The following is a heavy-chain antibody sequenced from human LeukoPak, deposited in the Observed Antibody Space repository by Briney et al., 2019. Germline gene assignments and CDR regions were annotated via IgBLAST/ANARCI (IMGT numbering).Heavy chain of an antibody. D-gene: IGHD6-25*01. V-gene: IGHV3-48*04. CDR1: GFTFSIYG. J-gene: IGHJ6*04. CDR2: ISASGTLT. CDR3: ARDGTPIYSNGWVYMDV. Sequence: PGGSLRLSCAASGFTFSIYGMSWVRQAPGKGLEWISYISASGTLTHYADSVEGRFTISRDNAKNSLYLQMSNLRGEDTALYYCARDGTPIYSNGWVYMDVWGKGTTVTISS.